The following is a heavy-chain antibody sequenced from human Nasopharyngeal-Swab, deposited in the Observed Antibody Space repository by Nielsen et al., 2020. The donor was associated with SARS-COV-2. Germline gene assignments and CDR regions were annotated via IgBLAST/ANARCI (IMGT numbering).Heavy chain of an antibody. CDR1: GFTFSGSA. V-gene: IGHV3-73*01. D-gene: IGHD1-14*01. J-gene: IGHJ4*02. CDR3: TSRNPETGSY. Sequence: RGSLRLSCAASGFTFSGSAMHWVRQASGKGLEWVGRIRSKANSYATAYAASVKGRFTISRDDSKNTAYLQMNSLKTEDTAVYYCTSRNPETGSYWGQGTLVTVSS. CDR2: IRSKANSYAT.